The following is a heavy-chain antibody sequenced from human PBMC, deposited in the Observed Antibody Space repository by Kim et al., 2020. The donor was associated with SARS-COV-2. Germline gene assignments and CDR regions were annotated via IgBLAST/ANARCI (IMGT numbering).Heavy chain of an antibody. CDR3: ARAPIVVVITHFDY. J-gene: IGHJ4*02. V-gene: IGHV4-31*03. Sequence: SETLSLTCTVSGGSISSGGYYWSWIRQHPGKGLEWIGYIYYSGSTYYNPSLKSRVTISVDTSKNQFSLKLSSVTAAGTAVYYCARAPIVVVITHFDYWGQGTLVTVSS. CDR2: IYYSGST. CDR1: GGSISSGGYY. D-gene: IGHD3-22*01.